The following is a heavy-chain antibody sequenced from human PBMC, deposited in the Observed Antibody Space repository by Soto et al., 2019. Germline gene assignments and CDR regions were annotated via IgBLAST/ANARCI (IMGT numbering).Heavy chain of an antibody. CDR1: GYTFTSYY. CDR2: INPDDGET. D-gene: IGHD5-18*01. Sequence: ASVKVSCKASGYTFTSYYMHWVRQAPGQGLEWMGIINPDDGETIYAQKFQGRVTMTEDTSTDTAYMELSSLRSEDTAVYYCTTGRGYSYGYYGMDVWGQGTTVTVSS. V-gene: IGHV1-46*01. J-gene: IGHJ6*02. CDR3: TTGRGYSYGYYGMDV.